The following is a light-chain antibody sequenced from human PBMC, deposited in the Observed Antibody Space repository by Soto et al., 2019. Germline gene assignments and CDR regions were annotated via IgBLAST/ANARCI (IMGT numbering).Light chain of an antibody. CDR3: QQYNNDWT. Sequence: DIQMTQSPTTLSASVGDRVTITCRASQSISSLLAWYQQKPGKAPKVLIYDVSSLQSGVPSRLSGSGSGTEFTLTIRSLQPDDFATYYCQQYNNDWTFGQGTKVDIK. CDR1: QSISSL. V-gene: IGKV1-5*01. CDR2: DVS. J-gene: IGKJ1*01.